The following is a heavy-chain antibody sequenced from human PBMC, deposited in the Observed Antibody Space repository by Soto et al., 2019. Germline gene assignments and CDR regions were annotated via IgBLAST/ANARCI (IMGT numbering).Heavy chain of an antibody. CDR2: ISGSGGIT. CDR1: GFTFSSYA. CDR3: AKALIVGATTPFDY. Sequence: EVQLLESGGGLVQPGGSLRLSCAASGFTFSSYAMSWVRQAPGKGLEWVSSISGSGGITYYADSVKGRFTISRDNSKNTLYLKMNSLRAEDTAVYYCAKALIVGATTPFDYWGQGTLVTVSS. V-gene: IGHV3-23*01. J-gene: IGHJ4*02. D-gene: IGHD1-26*01.